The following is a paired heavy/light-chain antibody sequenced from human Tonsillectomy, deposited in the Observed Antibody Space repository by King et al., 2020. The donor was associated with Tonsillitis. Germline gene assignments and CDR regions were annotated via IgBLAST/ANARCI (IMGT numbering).Light chain of an antibody. CDR2: AAS. CDR3: QQYYDYPYT. J-gene: IGKJ2*01. Sequence: AIRMTQSPSSLSAFKGDNVTITCRASQGISSYLAWYQQKPGKAPKVLIYAASTLQSGVPSRFSGSGSGTDFILTISCLQSEDFATYYCQQYYDYPYTFGQGTKMEI. V-gene: IGKV1-8*01. CDR1: QGISSY.
Heavy chain of an antibody. D-gene: IGHD1-26*01. CDR2: LSSGSTYI. V-gene: IGHV3-21*02. Sequence: EVQLVESGGGLVKPGGSLRISCAASGFTFSIYALNWVRQAPGKGLEWVSSLSSGSTYIYYADSVKGRFTVSRDNAKNSLYLQMNSLRAEDTGVYYCARGSSSGLNTYYFDFWGQGTLVTVSS. J-gene: IGHJ4*02. CDR3: ARGSSSGLNTYYFDF. CDR1: GFTFSIYA.